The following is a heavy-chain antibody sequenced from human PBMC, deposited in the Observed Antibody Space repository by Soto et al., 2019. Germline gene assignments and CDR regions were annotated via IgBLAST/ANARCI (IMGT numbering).Heavy chain of an antibody. CDR1: GFTFSSYS. CDR3: ARAPVVDYYYYGMDV. D-gene: IGHD2-15*01. J-gene: IGHJ6*02. V-gene: IGHV3-21*01. Sequence: PGGSLRLSCAASGFTFSSYSMNWVRQAPGKGLEWVSSISSSSSYIYYADSVKGRFTISRDNAKNSLYLQMNSLRAEDTAVYYCARAPVVDYYYYGMDVWGQGTTVTV. CDR2: ISSSSSYI.